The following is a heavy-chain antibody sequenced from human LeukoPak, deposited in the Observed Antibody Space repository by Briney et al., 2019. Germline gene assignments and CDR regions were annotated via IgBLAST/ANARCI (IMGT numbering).Heavy chain of an antibody. CDR3: TTGYS. V-gene: IGHV3-15*01. CDR1: GFTFSAAW. D-gene: IGHD3-10*01. J-gene: IGHJ5*02. CDR2: IKSKTDGGTT. Sequence: GGSLRLSCAASGFTFSAAWMSWVRQAPGKGLEWAGRIKSKTDGGTTDYAAPVKGRFTISRDDSKDTLYLQMNSLKTEDTAMYYCTTGYSWGQGTLVTVSS.